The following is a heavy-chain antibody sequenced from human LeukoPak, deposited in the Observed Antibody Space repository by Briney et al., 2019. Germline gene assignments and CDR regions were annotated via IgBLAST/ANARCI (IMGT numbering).Heavy chain of an antibody. Sequence: GRSLRLSCAASGFTFTDYAMSWVRQAPGKGLDWVSSISTSGGMIYDADSVKGRFTISRDNSKNALYLQLSSLRAEDTAVYYCATQYRAYYFDNWGQGTLVTVSS. CDR1: GFTFTDYA. J-gene: IGHJ4*02. CDR2: ISTSGGMI. V-gene: IGHV3-23*01. CDR3: ATQYRAYYFDN. D-gene: IGHD1-14*01.